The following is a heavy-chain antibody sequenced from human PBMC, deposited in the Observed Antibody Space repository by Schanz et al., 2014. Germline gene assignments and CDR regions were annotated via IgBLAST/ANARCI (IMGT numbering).Heavy chain of an antibody. D-gene: IGHD2-15*01. J-gene: IGHJ6*02. CDR1: GFTISSYG. CDR3: ARDRGYCSGGTCYDYYYYGLDV. CDR2: ISYDGSNK. V-gene: IGHV3-30*03. Sequence: VQLVESGGGLVKRGGSLRLSCAASGFTISSYGMHWVRQAPGKGLEWVAVISYDGSNKYYADSVKGRFTISRDNSKNTLYLQMNTLRAEDTAVYYCARDRGYCSGGTCYDYYYYGLDVWGQGTTVTVSS.